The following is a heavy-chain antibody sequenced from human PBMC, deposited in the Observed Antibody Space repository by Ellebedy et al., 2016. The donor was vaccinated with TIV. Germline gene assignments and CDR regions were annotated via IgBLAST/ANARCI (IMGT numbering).Heavy chain of an antibody. CDR3: AKEFPLDHSGWYFDL. J-gene: IGHJ2*01. CDR1: GFTFSRNA. V-gene: IGHV3-23*01. Sequence: GGSLRLXXAASGFTFSRNAMTWVRQAPGKGLEWVSAISGSGDSTYYADSVKDRFTISRDNSKNTLYLQMNSLRAEDTAVYYCAKEFPLDHSGWYFDLWGRGTLVTVSS. D-gene: IGHD6-13*01. CDR2: ISGSGDST.